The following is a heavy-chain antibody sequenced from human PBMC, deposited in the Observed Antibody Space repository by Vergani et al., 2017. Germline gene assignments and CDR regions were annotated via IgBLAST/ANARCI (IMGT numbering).Heavy chain of an antibody. CDR2: IKRDGTET. V-gene: IGHV3-7*01. Sequence: EVHLEESGGGLVQPGGSLRLSCAASGFTFGDYYMAWIRLAPGKGLDWVASIKRDGTETFYVDSVKGRFTISRDNAKTTLYLQMKSLRDEDRGGYYCARISGGSAPYLHYWGQGTLVTVAS. CDR1: GFTFGDYY. D-gene: IGHD2-15*01. CDR3: ARISGGSAPYLHY. J-gene: IGHJ4*01.